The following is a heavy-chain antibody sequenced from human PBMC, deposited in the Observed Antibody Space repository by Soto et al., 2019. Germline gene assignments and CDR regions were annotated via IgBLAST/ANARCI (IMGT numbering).Heavy chain of an antibody. CDR3: ARGGLYSSSWLDY. V-gene: IGHV4-59*01. CDR1: GGSISSYY. D-gene: IGHD6-13*01. Sequence: PSETLSLTCTVSGGSISSYYWSWIRQPPGKGLEWIGYIYYSGSTNYNPSLKSRVTISVDTSKNQFSLKLSSVTAADTAVYYCARGGLYSSSWLDYWGQGTLVTVSS. J-gene: IGHJ4*02. CDR2: IYYSGST.